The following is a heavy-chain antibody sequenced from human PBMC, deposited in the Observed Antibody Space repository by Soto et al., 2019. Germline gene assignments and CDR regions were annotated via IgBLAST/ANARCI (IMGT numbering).Heavy chain of an antibody. J-gene: IGHJ5*02. Sequence: SETLSLTCTFSCGSVISGSYYWSWIRQPPGKGLEWIGYIYYSGSTNYNPSLKSRVTISVDTSKNQFSLKLSSVTAADTAVYYCASQTTVSAWGQGTLVTVSS. CDR1: CGSVISGSYY. CDR3: ASQTTVSA. D-gene: IGHD4-17*01. CDR2: IYYSGST. V-gene: IGHV4-61*01.